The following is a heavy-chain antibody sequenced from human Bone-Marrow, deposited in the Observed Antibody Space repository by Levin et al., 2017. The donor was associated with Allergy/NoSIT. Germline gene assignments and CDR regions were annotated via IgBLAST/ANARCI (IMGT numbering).Heavy chain of an antibody. Sequence: LTCAASGFTFSSYAMHWVRQAPGKGLEWVAVISYDGSNKYYADSVKGRFTISRDNSKNTLYLQMNSLRAEDTAVYYCARDRQCSGGSCYSPYYYYGMDVWGQGTTVTVSS. V-gene: IGHV3-30*04. CDR2: ISYDGSNK. D-gene: IGHD2-15*01. CDR3: ARDRQCSGGSCYSPYYYYGMDV. J-gene: IGHJ6*02. CDR1: GFTFSSYA.